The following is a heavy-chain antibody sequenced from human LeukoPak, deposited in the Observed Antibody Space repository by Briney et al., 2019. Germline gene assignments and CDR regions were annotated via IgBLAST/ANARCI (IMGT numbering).Heavy chain of an antibody. J-gene: IGHJ4*02. CDR1: GYSISSGYY. CDR3: ARASRRGNYYDSSGLFFDY. V-gene: IGHV4-38-2*02. D-gene: IGHD3-22*01. Sequence: SETLSLTCTVSGYSISSGYYWGWIRQPPGKGLEWIGSIYHSGSTYYNPSLKSRVTMSVDTSKNQFSLKLSSVTAADTAVYYCARASRRGNYYDSSGLFFDYWGQGTLVTVSS. CDR2: IYHSGST.